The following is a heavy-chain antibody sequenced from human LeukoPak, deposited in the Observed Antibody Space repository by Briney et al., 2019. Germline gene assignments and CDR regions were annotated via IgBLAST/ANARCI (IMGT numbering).Heavy chain of an antibody. CDR2: IYHSGST. V-gene: IGHV4-38-2*02. D-gene: IGHD2-15*01. Sequence: SQTLSLTCTVSGYSISSGYYWGWIRQPPGKGLEWIGSIYHSGSTYYNPSLKSRVTISVDTSKNQFSLKLSSVTAADTAVYYCARVPLDGYCSGGSCYHTIDYWGQGTLVTVSS. CDR1: GYSISSGYY. CDR3: ARVPLDGYCSGGSCYHTIDY. J-gene: IGHJ4*02.